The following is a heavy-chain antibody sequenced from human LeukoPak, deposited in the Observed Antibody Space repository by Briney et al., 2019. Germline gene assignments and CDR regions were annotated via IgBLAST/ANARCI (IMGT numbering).Heavy chain of an antibody. CDR3: ATLGASDY. J-gene: IGHJ4*02. CDR2: IKQDGSEE. V-gene: IGHV3-7*01. D-gene: IGHD1-26*01. CDR1: GFAFTTYW. Sequence: GGSLRLSCAASGFAFTTYWMSWVRQAPGKGLQWVANIKQDGSEEYYVDSVRGRVTISRDNAKNSLFLQLNSLRAEDTAVYYCATLGASDYWGQGTLVTVSS.